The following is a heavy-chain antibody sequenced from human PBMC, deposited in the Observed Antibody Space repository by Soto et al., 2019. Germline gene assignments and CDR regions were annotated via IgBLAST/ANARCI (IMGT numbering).Heavy chain of an antibody. CDR1: GFTFSNYW. V-gene: IGHV3-7*01. J-gene: IGHJ3*02. CDR3: ARYRSSASCSDSFDI. D-gene: IGHD2-2*01. Sequence: LRLSCAASGFTFSNYWMSWVRQAPGKGLEWVANINQDGSEKYYVDSVRGRFTISRDNAKNSLNLQMNSLRAEDTAVYYCARYRSSASCSDSFDIWGPGTVVTVSS. CDR2: INQDGSEK.